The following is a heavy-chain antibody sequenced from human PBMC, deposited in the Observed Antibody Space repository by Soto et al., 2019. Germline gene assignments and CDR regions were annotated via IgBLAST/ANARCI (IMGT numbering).Heavy chain of an antibody. CDR2: INHLTTT. J-gene: IGHJ4*02. D-gene: IGHD5-18*01. Sequence: SETLSLTCAAYCGSFSSYHWSWIRQTPGKGLEWIGEINHLTTTNYNPSLKSRVIISLDTPKNQFSLKLSSVTAADTAVYYCARGYDTALAPIFWGQGILVTVS. V-gene: IGHV4-34*01. CDR3: ARGYDTALAPIF. CDR1: CGSFSSYH.